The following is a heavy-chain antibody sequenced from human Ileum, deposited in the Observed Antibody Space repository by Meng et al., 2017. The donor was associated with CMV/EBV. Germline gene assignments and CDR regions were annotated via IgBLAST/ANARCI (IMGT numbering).Heavy chain of an antibody. CDR2: IHNTGSV. D-gene: IGHD2/OR15-2a*01. V-gene: IGHV4-39*01. CDR1: GGSISSYY. J-gene: IGHJ4*02. Sequence: GSLRLSCTVSGGSISSYYWAWIRQSPGKGLEWIGSIHNTGSVSYTPSLRGRVTISVDTSKNQFSLKLTSVTAEDTAVYYCARPFLRADVNAAMGYWGPGTLVTVSS. CDR3: ARPFLRADVNAAMGY.